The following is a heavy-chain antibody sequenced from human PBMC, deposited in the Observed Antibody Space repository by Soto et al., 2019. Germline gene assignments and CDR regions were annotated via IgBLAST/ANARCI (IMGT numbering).Heavy chain of an antibody. CDR2: ISYDGSNK. Sequence: PGGSLRLSCAASGFTFSSYGMHWVRQARGKGLEWVAVISYDGSNKYYADSVKGRFTISRDNSKNTLYLQMNSLRAEDTAVYYCASEGDSSGYSYYYYYGMDVWGQGTTVTVSS. D-gene: IGHD3-22*01. J-gene: IGHJ6*02. CDR3: ASEGDSSGYSYYYYYGMDV. CDR1: GFTFSSYG. V-gene: IGHV3-30*03.